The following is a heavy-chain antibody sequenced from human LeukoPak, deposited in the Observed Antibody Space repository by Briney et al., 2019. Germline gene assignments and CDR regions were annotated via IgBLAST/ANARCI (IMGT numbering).Heavy chain of an antibody. J-gene: IGHJ4*02. CDR1: GFTFSSYT. CDR2: ITTRSTYT. V-gene: IGHV3-21*01. CDR3: ARDPIAAAASGGDY. Sequence: PGGSLRLSCAASGFTFSSYTMNWVRQAPGKGLEWVSSITTRSTYTYYADSVKGRFTISRDNAKNLLYLQMNSLRVEDTAVYYCARDPIAAAASGGDYWGLGTLVTVSS. D-gene: IGHD6-13*01.